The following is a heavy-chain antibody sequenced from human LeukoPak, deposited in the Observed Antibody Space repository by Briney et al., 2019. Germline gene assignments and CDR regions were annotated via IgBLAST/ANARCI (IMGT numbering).Heavy chain of an antibody. Sequence: RASVTVSCKASGYTFTSYAMNWVRQAPGQGLEWMGWINTNTGNPTYAQGFEGRFVFSLDTSVSTAYLQISSLKAEDTAVYYCARDLVAGDFDYWGQGTLVTVSS. J-gene: IGHJ4*02. CDR2: INTNTGNP. CDR3: ARDLVAGDFDY. D-gene: IGHD6-19*01. CDR1: GYTFTSYA. V-gene: IGHV7-4-1*02.